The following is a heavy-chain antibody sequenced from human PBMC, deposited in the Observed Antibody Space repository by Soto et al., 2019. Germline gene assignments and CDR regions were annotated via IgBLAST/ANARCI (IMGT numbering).Heavy chain of an antibody. D-gene: IGHD4-17*01. V-gene: IGHV3-23*01. Sequence: EVQVLESGGGLVQPGGSLRLSCAASGFTFSSYAMSWVRQAPGQGLEWVSAISGSGSNPYYADSVKGRFTISRDNSKNTMYLQMNSLRAEDTALYLCAKTTSMTIRDGFDHWGQGTLVTVSS. J-gene: IGHJ4*02. CDR2: ISGSGSNP. CDR3: AKTTSMTIRDGFDH. CDR1: GFTFSSYA.